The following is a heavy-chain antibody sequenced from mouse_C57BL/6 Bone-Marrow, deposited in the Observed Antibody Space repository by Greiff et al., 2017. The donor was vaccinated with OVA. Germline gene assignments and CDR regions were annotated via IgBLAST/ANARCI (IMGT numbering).Heavy chain of an antibody. J-gene: IGHJ1*03. CDR1: GFSLTSYG. Sequence: QVQLKESGPGLVQPSQSLSITCTVSGFSLTSYGVHWVRQSPGKGLEWLGVIWRGGSTDYNAAFMSRLSITKDNSKSQVFFKMNSLQADDTAIYYCAKWFLGPDWYFDVWGTGTTVTVSS. CDR2: IWRGGST. D-gene: IGHD2-2*01. CDR3: AKWFLGPDWYFDV. V-gene: IGHV2-5*01.